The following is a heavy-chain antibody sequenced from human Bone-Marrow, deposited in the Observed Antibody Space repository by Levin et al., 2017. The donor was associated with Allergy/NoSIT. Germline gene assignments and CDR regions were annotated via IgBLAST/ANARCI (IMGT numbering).Heavy chain of an antibody. D-gene: IGHD4-17*01. V-gene: IGHV3-15*01. CDR2: IKREFEGGTT. Sequence: GESLKISCVASEFIFNHAWMNWVRQVPGKGLEWVGRIKREFEGGTTDYAAPVKDRFTISRDGSKDTLHLQMNNLKVEDTGIYYCTADRDVTTDYAIDVWGQGTTVTVSS. CDR3: TADRDVTTDYAIDV. CDR1: EFIFNHAW. J-gene: IGHJ6*02.